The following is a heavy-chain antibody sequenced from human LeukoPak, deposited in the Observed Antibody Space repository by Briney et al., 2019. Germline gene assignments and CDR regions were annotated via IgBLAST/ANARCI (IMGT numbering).Heavy chain of an antibody. D-gene: IGHD3-10*01. V-gene: IGHV1-46*03. CDR3: ARDHRITLVRGVSYFDY. J-gene: IGHJ4*02. CDR1: GYTFTSYY. Sequence: ASVKVSCKASGYTFTSYYMHWVRQAPGQGLEWMGIINPSGGSTSYAHKFQGRVTMTRDTSTSTVYMELSSLRSEDTAVYYCARDHRITLVRGVSYFDYWGQGTLVTVSS. CDR2: INPSGGST.